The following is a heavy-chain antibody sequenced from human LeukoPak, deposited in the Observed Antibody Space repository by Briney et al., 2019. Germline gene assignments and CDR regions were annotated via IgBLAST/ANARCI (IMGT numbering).Heavy chain of an antibody. J-gene: IGHJ4*02. CDR2: IYYSGST. CDR3: TATTAIAAAADY. CDR1: GGSISSYY. V-gene: IGHV4-59*01. Sequence: PSETLSLTCTVSGGSISSYYWSWIRQPPGKGLEWIGYIYYSGSTNYNPSLKSRVTISVDTSKNQFSLKLSSVTAADTAVYYCTATTAIAAAADYWGQGTLVIVSS. D-gene: IGHD6-13*01.